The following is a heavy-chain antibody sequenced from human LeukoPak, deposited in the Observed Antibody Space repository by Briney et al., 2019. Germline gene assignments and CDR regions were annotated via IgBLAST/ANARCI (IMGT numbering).Heavy chain of an antibody. CDR2: GHYTGSS. CDR3: ARHDNRGYYSLHY. Sequence: SETLSLTCTVSGASISDYYWSWIRQPPGKGLEWIGFGHYTGSSNYNPSPKSRVTTSVDTSKSQFSLKLISVTAADTTVYYCARHDNRGYYSLHYWGQGALVTVSS. CDR1: GASISDYY. J-gene: IGHJ4*02. V-gene: IGHV4-59*08. D-gene: IGHD3-22*01.